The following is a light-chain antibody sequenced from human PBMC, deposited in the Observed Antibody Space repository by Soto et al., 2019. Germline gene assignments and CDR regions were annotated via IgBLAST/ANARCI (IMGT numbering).Light chain of an antibody. Sequence: QAVVTQEPSLTVSPGGTVTLTCASSTGAVTSGYYPNWFQQKPGQAPRALIYNTNNKHSWTPARFSGSLLGARAALTLSGVQPEDEAEYYCLLYYGDAVVFGGVTKLTVL. CDR3: LLYYGDAVV. CDR1: TGAVTSGYY. J-gene: IGLJ2*01. V-gene: IGLV7-43*01. CDR2: NTN.